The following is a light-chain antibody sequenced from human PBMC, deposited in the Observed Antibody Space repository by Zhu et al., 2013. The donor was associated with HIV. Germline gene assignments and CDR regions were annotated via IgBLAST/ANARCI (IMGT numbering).Light chain of an antibody. CDR2: NTN. J-gene: IGLJ7*01. CDR3: LLYYNGAAV. CDR1: DGAVTSNSY. Sequence: QIVVTQEPSLTVSPGGTVTLTCASDGAVTSNSYPNWFQQKPGQAPRSLIYNTNNKHSWTPARFSGSFLGGKAALTLSDVQPEDEAEYYCLLYYNGAAVFGGGTQLTVL. V-gene: IGLV7-43*01.